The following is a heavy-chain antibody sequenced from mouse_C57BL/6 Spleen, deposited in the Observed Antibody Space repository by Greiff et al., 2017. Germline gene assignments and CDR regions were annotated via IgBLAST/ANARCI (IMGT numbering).Heavy chain of an antibody. Sequence: VQLQQPGAELVRPGTSVKLSCKASGYTFTSYWMHWVKQRPGQGLEWIGVIDPSDSYTNSNQKFKGKATLTVDTSSSTAYMQLSSLTSDDSAVYYCARRAPVYYFDYWGQGTTLTVSS. J-gene: IGHJ2*01. CDR1: GYTFTSYW. CDR2: IDPSDSYT. D-gene: IGHD3-3*01. CDR3: ARRAPVYYFDY. V-gene: IGHV1-59*01.